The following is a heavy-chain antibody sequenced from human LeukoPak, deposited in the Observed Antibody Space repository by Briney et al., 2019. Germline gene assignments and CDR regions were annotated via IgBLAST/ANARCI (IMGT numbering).Heavy chain of an antibody. CDR1: GFTLSYYS. J-gene: IGHJ4*02. CDR2: ISSNSDYI. V-gene: IGHV3-21*01. CDR3: ARDPGGVTKTYYLDY. Sequence: GRCLTLSCTASGFTLSYYSINWVRPAPGKGLEWVSSISSNSDYIYYADSVKGRFNISRDNAKNSLFLQMNSLRAEDTAMYYCARDPGGVTKTYYLDYWGQGALVTVSS. D-gene: IGHD4-23*01.